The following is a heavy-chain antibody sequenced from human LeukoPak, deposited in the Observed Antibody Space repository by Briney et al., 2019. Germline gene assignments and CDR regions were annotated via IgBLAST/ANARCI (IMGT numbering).Heavy chain of an antibody. CDR2: ISYDGSNK. J-gene: IGHJ3*02. V-gene: IGHV3-30-3*01. CDR3: ARPIVATIVTAMVHAFDI. CDR1: GFTFSSYA. Sequence: GRSLRLSCAASGFTFSSYAMHWVRQAPGKGLEWVAVISYDGSNKYYADSVKGRFTISRDNSKNTLYLQMNSLRAEDTAVYYCARPIVATIVTAMVHAFDIWGQGTMVTVSS. D-gene: IGHD5-12*01.